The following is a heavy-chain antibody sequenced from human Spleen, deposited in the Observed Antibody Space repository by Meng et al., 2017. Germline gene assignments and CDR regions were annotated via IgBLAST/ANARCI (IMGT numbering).Heavy chain of an antibody. CDR1: GYTFTIYS. J-gene: IGHJ4*02. CDR3: ATRGNPYLNC. CDR2: INTYNGKT. Sequence: EVNKPGVLVKVSFRSSGYTFTIYSLSWVRQAPGQGLEWLGWINTYNGKTDYAQKFQGRITMTTDTFTSTAYMELRNLRSDDTAVYYCATRGNPYLNCWGQGTLVTVSS. V-gene: IGHV1-18*01.